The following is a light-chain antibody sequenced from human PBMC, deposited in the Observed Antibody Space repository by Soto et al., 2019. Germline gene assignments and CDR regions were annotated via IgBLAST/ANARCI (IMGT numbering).Light chain of an antibody. Sequence: QSVLTQPPSASGTPGQRVTISCSGSSSNIESNYVYWYQPLPGTAPKLLIYRNNQRPSGVPDRFSGSKSGTSASLAISGLRSEDEADYYCAAWDDSLSGHVVFGGGTKLTVL. V-gene: IGLV1-47*01. CDR2: RNN. J-gene: IGLJ2*01. CDR1: SSNIESNY. CDR3: AAWDDSLSGHVV.